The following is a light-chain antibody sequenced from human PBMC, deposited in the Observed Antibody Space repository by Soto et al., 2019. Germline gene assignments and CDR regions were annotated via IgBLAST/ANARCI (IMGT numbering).Light chain of an antibody. CDR1: QNLGPSF. CDR3: QHCRSSWT. J-gene: IGKJ1*01. CDR2: GAS. Sequence: EIVLTQSTGTLSLSPGERGPLSCRASQNLGPSFFAWFQQKSGQAPRLLIFGASSRAAGIPDRFGGSVSGTFFILTISMQEQEYVAYYCCQHCRSSWTFGQGTKVDIK. V-gene: IGKV3-20*01.